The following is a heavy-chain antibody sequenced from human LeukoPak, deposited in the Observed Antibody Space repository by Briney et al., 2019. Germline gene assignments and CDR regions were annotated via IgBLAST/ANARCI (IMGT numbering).Heavy chain of an antibody. CDR1: GFTFSSYA. J-gene: IGHJ4*02. Sequence: GGSLRLSRAASGFTFSSYAMSWVRQAPGKGLEWVSAISGSGGSTYYADSVKGRFTISRDNSKNTLYLQMNSLRAEDTAVYYCAKGGDIVVVPAARDFDYWGQGTLVTVSS. D-gene: IGHD2-2*01. V-gene: IGHV3-23*01. CDR3: AKGGDIVVVPAARDFDY. CDR2: ISGSGGST.